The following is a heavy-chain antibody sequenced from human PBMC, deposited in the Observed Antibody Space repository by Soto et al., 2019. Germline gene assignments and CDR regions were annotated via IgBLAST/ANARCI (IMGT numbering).Heavy chain of an antibody. J-gene: IGHJ5*02. V-gene: IGHV4-31*03. CDR1: GASISSGGHY. D-gene: IGHD3-22*01. CDR3: AREIVVSARWFDP. Sequence: QVQLQESGPGLVKPSQTLSLTCTVSGASISSGGHYWSWIRQHPGKGLEWIGYIYYSGSTYYNPSPYSRVIISVDTSKNQFSLKLNSVTAADTAVYYCAREIVVSARWFDPWGQGTLVTVSS. CDR2: IYYSGST.